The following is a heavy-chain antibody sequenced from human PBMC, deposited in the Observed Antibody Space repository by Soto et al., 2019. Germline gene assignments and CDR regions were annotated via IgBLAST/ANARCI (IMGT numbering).Heavy chain of an antibody. CDR3: ARQYCSGGSCYFFDH. V-gene: IGHV4-39*01. CDR2: IYYTGST. D-gene: IGHD2-15*01. J-gene: IGHJ4*02. Sequence: SKTLSLTCTVSGGPISSSRYYWGWIRQPPGKGLEWIGSIYYTGSTFYNPSLKSRVTISVDTSKNHFSLKLSAVTAADTAMYYCARQYCSGGSCYFFDHWGQGTLVTVSS. CDR1: GGPISSSRYY.